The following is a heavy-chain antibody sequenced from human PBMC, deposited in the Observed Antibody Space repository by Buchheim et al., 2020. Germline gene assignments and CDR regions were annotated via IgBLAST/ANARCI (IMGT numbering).Heavy chain of an antibody. J-gene: IGHJ2*01. Sequence: EVQLVESGGGLVQPGGSLRLSCAASGFTFSNYWMSWVRQAPGKGLEWVANIKQDGSEKYYLDSVKGRFTISRDNVKNSLSLQMKSLRADDTALYYCASMWDLRYFDLWGRGTL. CDR1: GFTFSNYW. D-gene: IGHD1-26*01. CDR2: IKQDGSEK. V-gene: IGHV3-7*01. CDR3: ASMWDLRYFDL.